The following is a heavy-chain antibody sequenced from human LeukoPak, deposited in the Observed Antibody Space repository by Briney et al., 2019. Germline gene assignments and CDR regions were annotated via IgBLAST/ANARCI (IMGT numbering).Heavy chain of an antibody. Sequence: GGTLRLSCTASTLTLNNYWMSWVRQAPGKGLEWVANIKQDGSEKYHVDSVKGRFTISRDNAKNSLYLQMNSLRAEDTAVYYCASRAGYTGSWSAFDYWGQGTLVTVSS. J-gene: IGHJ4*02. CDR2: IKQDGSEK. CDR3: ASRAGYTGSWSAFDY. V-gene: IGHV3-7*05. CDR1: TLTLNNYW. D-gene: IGHD6-13*01.